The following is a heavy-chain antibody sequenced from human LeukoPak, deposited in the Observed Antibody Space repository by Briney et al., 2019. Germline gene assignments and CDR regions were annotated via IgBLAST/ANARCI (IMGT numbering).Heavy chain of an antibody. CDR2: ISYDGSNK. V-gene: IGHV3-30*04. CDR3: ARGSHAGTEYYYYYMDG. CDR1: GFTFSSYA. Sequence: PGGSLRLSCAASGFTFSSYAMHWVRQAPGKGLEWVAVISYDGSNKYYADSVKGRFTIYRDNSKNTLYLQMNSLRAEDTAVYYCARGSHAGTEYYYYYMDGWSKGTTVTVSS. J-gene: IGHJ6*03. D-gene: IGHD1-14*01.